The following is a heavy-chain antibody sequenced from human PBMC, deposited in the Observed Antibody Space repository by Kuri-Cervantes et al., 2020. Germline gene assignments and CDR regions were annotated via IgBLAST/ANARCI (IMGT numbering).Heavy chain of an antibody. J-gene: IGHJ5*02. CDR1: GFTVSSNY. CDR3: ARELGYCSGGSCYSWFDP. Sequence: GGSLRLSCAASGFTVSSNYMSWVRQAPGKGLEWVAVIWYDGSNKYYADSVKGRFTISRDNSKNTLYLQMNSLRAEDTAVYYCARELGYCSGGSCYSWFDPWGQGTLVTVSS. CDR2: IWYDGSNK. V-gene: IGHV3-33*08. D-gene: IGHD2-15*01.